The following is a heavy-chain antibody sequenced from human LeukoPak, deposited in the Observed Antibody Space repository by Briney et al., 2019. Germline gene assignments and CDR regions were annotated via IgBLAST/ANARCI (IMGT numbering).Heavy chain of an antibody. J-gene: IGHJ4*02. CDR3: ARGPDDSSGYYYY. CDR2: IFYGGRT. CDR1: GGSISSISYY. V-gene: IGHV4-39*07. Sequence: SETLSLTCTVSGGSISSISYYWGWIRQPPGKGLEWIGSIFYGGRTYNNPSLKSRVTISVDTSKNQFSLKLSSVTAADTAVYYCARGPDDSSGYYYYWGQGTLVTVSS. D-gene: IGHD3-22*01.